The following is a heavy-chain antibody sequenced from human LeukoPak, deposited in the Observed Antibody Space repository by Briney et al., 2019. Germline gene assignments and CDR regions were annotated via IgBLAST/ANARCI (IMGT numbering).Heavy chain of an antibody. J-gene: IGHJ3*02. CDR1: GGSISSYY. V-gene: IGHV4-59*01. Sequence: SEILSLTCTVSGGSISSYYWSWIRQPPGKGLEWIGYIYYSGSTNYNPSLKSRVTISVDTSKSQFTLKLSSVTAADTAVYYCASSPTVTTNAFDIWGQGTMVTVSS. D-gene: IGHD4-17*01. CDR2: IYYSGST. CDR3: ASSPTVTTNAFDI.